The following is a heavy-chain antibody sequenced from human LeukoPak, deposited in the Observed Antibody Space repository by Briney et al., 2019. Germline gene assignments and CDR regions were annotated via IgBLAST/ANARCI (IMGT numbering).Heavy chain of an antibody. Sequence: VASVKVSCKASGYTFTSYGISWVRQAPGQGLEWMGWISAYNGNTNYTQKLQGRVTMTTDTSTSTAYMELRSLRSDDTAVYYCARDLEQWLVRYSLQYDPWGQGTLVTVPS. V-gene: IGHV1-18*01. CDR3: ARDLEQWLVRYSLQYDP. D-gene: IGHD6-19*01. CDR1: GYTFTSYG. CDR2: ISAYNGNT. J-gene: IGHJ5*02.